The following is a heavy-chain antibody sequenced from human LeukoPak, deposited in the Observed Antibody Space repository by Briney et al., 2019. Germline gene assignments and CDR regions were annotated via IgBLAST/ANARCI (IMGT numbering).Heavy chain of an antibody. CDR1: GGPISSYY. Sequence: SETLSLTCTVSGGPISSYYWSWIRQPPGKGLEWIGYIYYSGSTNYNPSLKSRVTISVDTSKNQFSLKLSSVTAADTAVYYCARELGYCSSTSCWNWFDPWGQGTLVTVSS. D-gene: IGHD2-2*01. V-gene: IGHV4-59*08. CDR2: IYYSGST. J-gene: IGHJ5*02. CDR3: ARELGYCSSTSCWNWFDP.